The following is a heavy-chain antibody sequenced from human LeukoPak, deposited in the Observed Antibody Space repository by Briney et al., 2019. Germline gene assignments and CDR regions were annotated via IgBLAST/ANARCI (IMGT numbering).Heavy chain of an antibody. Sequence: AGGSLRLSCAASGFTFSSYWMHWVRQAPGKGLVWVSRINSDGSSTIYADSVKGRFTISRDDAKTTLYLQMNSLRAEDTAVYSCARLPIAAAGNYWGQGTLVTVSS. CDR3: ARLPIAAAGNY. D-gene: IGHD6-13*01. CDR2: INSDGSST. CDR1: GFTFSSYW. V-gene: IGHV3-74*01. J-gene: IGHJ4*02.